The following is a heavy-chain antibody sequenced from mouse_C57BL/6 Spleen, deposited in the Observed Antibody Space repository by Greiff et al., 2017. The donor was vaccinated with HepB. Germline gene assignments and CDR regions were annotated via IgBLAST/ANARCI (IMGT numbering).Heavy chain of an antibody. CDR3: ARNQLGNFDY. D-gene: IGHD4-1*01. Sequence: VQLQQSGPELVKPGASVKISCKASGYTFTDYYMNWVKQSHGKSLEWIGDINPNNGGTSYNQKFKGKATLTVDKSSSTAYMELRSLTSEDSAVYYCARNQLGNFDYWGQGTTLTVSS. CDR2: INPNNGGT. V-gene: IGHV1-26*01. CDR1: GYTFTDYY. J-gene: IGHJ2*01.